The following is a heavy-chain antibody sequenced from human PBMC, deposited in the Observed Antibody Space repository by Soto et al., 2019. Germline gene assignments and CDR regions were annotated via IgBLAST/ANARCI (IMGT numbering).Heavy chain of an antibody. CDR2: ISYDGSNK. V-gene: IGHV3-30*18. CDR3: AKDGAQEWLAAGLYYYYYMDV. D-gene: IGHD3-3*01. CDR1: GFTFSSYG. J-gene: IGHJ6*03. Sequence: GGSLRLSCAASGFTFSSYGMHWVRQAPGKGLEWVAVISYDGSNKYYADSVKGRFTISRDNSKNTLYLQMNSLRAEDTAVYYCAKDGAQEWLAAGLYYYYYMDVWGKGTTVTVSS.